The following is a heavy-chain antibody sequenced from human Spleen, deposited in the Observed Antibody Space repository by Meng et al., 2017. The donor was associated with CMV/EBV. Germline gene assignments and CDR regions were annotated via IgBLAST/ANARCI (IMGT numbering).Heavy chain of an antibody. Sequence: GFSYNNRGMNWTRQAPGKGLECVGRSKIKTDGGARDYATPVKGRFTISRDDSKNTVYLQMNSLKTEDTAVYYCTTDMRYQLLLDYWGQGTLVTVSS. CDR2: SKIKTDGGAR. V-gene: IGHV3-15*07. CDR3: TTDMRYQLLLDY. CDR1: GFSYNNRG. J-gene: IGHJ4*02. D-gene: IGHD2-2*01.